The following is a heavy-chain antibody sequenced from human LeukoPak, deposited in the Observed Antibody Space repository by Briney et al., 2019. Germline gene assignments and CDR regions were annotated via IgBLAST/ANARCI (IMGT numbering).Heavy chain of an antibody. CDR3: ATDRYKLRYFDY. J-gene: IGHJ4*02. CDR2: FDPEDGET. V-gene: IGHV1-24*01. Sequence: ASVKVSCKVSGYTLTELSMHWARQAPGKGLEWMGGFDPEDGETIYAQKFQGRVTMTEDTSTDTAFMELSSLRSEDTAVYYCATDRYKLRYFDYWDQGTLVTVSS. CDR1: GYTLTELS. D-gene: IGHD3-9*01.